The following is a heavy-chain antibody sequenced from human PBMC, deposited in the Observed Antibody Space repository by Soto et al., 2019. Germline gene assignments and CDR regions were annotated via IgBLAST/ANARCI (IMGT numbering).Heavy chain of an antibody. V-gene: IGHV1-24*01. J-gene: IGHJ4*02. D-gene: IGHD3-22*01. CDR2: FDPEDGET. Sequence: ASVKVSCQVSGYTLTELSMHWVRQAPGKGLEWMGGFDPEDGETIYPQKFQGRVTMTEDTSTDTAYMELSSLRSEDTAVYYCATEPRFSVVGSGYYLDYWGQGTLVTVSS. CDR3: ATEPRFSVVGSGYYLDY. CDR1: GYTLTELS.